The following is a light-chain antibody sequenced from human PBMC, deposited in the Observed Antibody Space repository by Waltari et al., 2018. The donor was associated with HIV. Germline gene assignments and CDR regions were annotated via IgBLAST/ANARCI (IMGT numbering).Light chain of an antibody. CDR1: RSNLVCHS. J-gene: IGLJ3*02. Sequence: QSVLTQPPSASGTPAPRVTIPCSGSRSNLVCHSVFWYQQFPGTAPKVRIYRNDQRPSGVPDRFSASRSGTSASLVISGLRSEDEADYYCAAYDDNLPGWMFGGGTKLTAL. CDR3: AAYDDNLPGWM. V-gene: IGLV1-47*01. CDR2: RND.